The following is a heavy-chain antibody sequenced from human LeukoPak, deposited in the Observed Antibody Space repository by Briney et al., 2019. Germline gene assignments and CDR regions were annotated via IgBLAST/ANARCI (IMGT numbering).Heavy chain of an antibody. Sequence: QPGGSLRLSCAASGFTFSSYWMHWVRQAPGKGLVWVSRINSDGSSTSYADSVKGRFTISRDNSKNTLYLQMNSLRAEDTAVYYCARVRYPYGSGYYYYYGMDVWGKGTTVTVSS. D-gene: IGHD3-10*01. CDR2: INSDGSST. J-gene: IGHJ6*04. V-gene: IGHV3-74*01. CDR3: ARVRYPYGSGYYYYYGMDV. CDR1: GFTFSSYW.